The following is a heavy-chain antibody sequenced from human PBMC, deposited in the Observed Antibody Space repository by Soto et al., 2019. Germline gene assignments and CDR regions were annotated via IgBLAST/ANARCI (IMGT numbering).Heavy chain of an antibody. CDR2: IIPIFGTA. D-gene: IGHD5-18*01. CDR3: ARDRGVDTAMAPHQGGMDV. V-gene: IGHV1-69*01. Sequence: QVQLVQSGAEVKKPGSSVKVSCKASGGTFSSYAISWVRQAPGQGLEWMGGIIPIFGTANYAQKFQGRVTITADESTSTAYMELSSLRSEDTAVYYCARDRGVDTAMAPHQGGMDVWGQETTVTVSS. CDR1: GGTFSSYA. J-gene: IGHJ6*02.